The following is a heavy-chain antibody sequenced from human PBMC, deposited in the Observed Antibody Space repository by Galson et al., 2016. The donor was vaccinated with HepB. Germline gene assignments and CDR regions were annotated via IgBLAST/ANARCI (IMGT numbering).Heavy chain of an antibody. CDR2: ICDDGTT. CDR1: GASARSYC. V-gene: IGHV4-59*02. J-gene: IGHJ5*02. CDR3: ARARGHYDLWSDRYTSGLYNWFDP. D-gene: IGHD3-3*01. Sequence: ETLSLTCTVSGASARSYCLNWIRQTPEKGLEWIGYICDDGTTDSNPSLKRRVALSLAASKTHFALNVTSVTAADTAVYFCARARGHYDLWSDRYTSGLYNWFDPWGQGTLVTVSS.